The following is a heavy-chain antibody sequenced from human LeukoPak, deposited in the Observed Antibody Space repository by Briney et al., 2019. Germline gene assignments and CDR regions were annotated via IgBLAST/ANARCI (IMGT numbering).Heavy chain of an antibody. CDR3: ARDGTGSSFYDY. CDR2: IKQDGSEK. D-gene: IGHD3-10*01. J-gene: IGHJ4*02. Sequence: GGSLRLSCAASGFTFSNYWMNWVRQAPGKGLECLANIKQDGSEKYYVDSVLGRFTISRDNAKNSLILQMNSLRAEDTAVCYCARDGTGSSFYDYWGQGTLVTVSS. CDR1: GFTFSNYW. V-gene: IGHV3-7*01.